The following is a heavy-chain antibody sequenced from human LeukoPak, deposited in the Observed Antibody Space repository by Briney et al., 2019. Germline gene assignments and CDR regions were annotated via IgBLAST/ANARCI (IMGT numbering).Heavy chain of an antibody. CDR1: GYSVPSNSVD. J-gene: IGHJ4*02. CDR2: TYYRSKWDN. V-gene: IGHV6-1*01. Sequence: SQTLSLTCAISGYSVPSNSVDWRWIRQSPSRGLEWLGSTYYRSKWDNDYTVSVKSRITIHPDTSKNKFSLQLNSVTPEDTAVYYCARDQAFGIAAAGTPIYYWGQGTLGTVSS. CDR3: ARDQAFGIAAAGTPIYY. D-gene: IGHD6-13*01.